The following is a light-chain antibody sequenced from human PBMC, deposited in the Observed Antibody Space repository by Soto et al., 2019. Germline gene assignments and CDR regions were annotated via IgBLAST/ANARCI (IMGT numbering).Light chain of an antibody. CDR2: AAS. Sequence: ENRLTQSPGTLSLSPGERATLSCRASQSIGTNYVAWFQQKPGQAPTLLIYAASRRATGIPDRFSVSGSGTEFPLTIGRLEPEDFAVYFCQQDSSTPRTFCQGTKVEFK. CDR3: QQDSSTPRT. J-gene: IGKJ1*01. V-gene: IGKV3-20*01. CDR1: QSIGTNY.